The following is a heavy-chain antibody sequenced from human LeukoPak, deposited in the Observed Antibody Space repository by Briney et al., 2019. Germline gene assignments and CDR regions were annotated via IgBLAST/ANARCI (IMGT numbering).Heavy chain of an antibody. J-gene: IGHJ6*03. Sequence: ASVKVSCKAPGGTFSSYAISWVRQAPGQGLEWMGGIIPIFGTANYAQKFQGRVTITADKSTSTAYMELSSLRSEDTAVYYCAVEVVPSHYYYMDVWGKGTTVTVSS. V-gene: IGHV1-69*06. CDR1: GGTFSSYA. D-gene: IGHD2-2*01. CDR2: IIPIFGTA. CDR3: AVEVVPSHYYYMDV.